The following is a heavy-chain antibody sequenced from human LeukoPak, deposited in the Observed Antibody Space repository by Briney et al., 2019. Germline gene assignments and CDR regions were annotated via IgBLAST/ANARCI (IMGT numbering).Heavy chain of an antibody. J-gene: IGHJ5*02. D-gene: IGHD3-3*01. V-gene: IGHV4-4*02. CDR3: ARGSGYYTNWFDP. Sequence: PSETLSLTCAVSGGSISSSNWWSWVRQPPGKGLEWIGEIYHSGSTNYNPPLKSRVTISVDKSKNQFSLKLSSVTAADTAVYYCARGSGYYTNWFDPWGQGTLVTVSS. CDR1: GGSISSSNW. CDR2: IYHSGST.